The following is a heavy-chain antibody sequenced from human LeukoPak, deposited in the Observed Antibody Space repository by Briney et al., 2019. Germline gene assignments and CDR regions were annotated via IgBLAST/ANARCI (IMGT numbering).Heavy chain of an antibody. CDR2: ISAYNGNT. J-gene: IGHJ4*02. D-gene: IGHD6-13*01. CDR1: GGTFSSYG. V-gene: IGHV1-18*01. CDR3: ARTISSSWYDY. Sequence: ASVTVSCKASGGTFSSYGISWVRQAPGQGLEWMGWISAYNGNTNYAQKLQGRVTMTTDTSTSTAYMELRSLRSDDTAVYYCARTISSSWYDYWGQGTLVTVSS.